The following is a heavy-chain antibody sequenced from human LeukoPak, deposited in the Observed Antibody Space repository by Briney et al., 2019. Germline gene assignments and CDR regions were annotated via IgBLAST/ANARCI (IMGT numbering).Heavy chain of an antibody. D-gene: IGHD4-23*01. V-gene: IGHV3-23*01. CDR1: GFTFSSYA. Sequence: GGSLRLSCAASGFTFSSYAMSRVRQAPGKGLEWVSAISGSGGSTYYADSVKGRFTISRDNSKNTLYLQMNSLRAEDTAVYYCAKHVTRVVYSRLFDPWGQGTLVTVSS. CDR3: AKHVTRVVYSRLFDP. J-gene: IGHJ5*02. CDR2: ISGSGGST.